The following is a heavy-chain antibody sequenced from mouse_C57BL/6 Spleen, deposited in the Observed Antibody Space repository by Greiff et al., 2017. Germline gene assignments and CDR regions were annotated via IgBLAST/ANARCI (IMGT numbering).Heavy chain of an antibody. CDR1: GYAFSSYW. CDR3: AGSSYAHYYAMDY. J-gene: IGHJ4*01. D-gene: IGHD1-1*01. CDR2: IYPGDGDT. Sequence: VQLQQSGAELVKPGASVKISCKASGYAFSSYWMNWVKQRPGKGLEWIGQIYPGDGDTNYNGKFKGKATLTADKSSSTAYMQLSSLTSEDSAVYFCAGSSYAHYYAMDYWGQGTSVTVSS. V-gene: IGHV1-80*01.